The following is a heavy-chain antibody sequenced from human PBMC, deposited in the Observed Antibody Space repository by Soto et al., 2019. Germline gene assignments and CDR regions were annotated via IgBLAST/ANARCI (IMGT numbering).Heavy chain of an antibody. CDR3: AKAVGYCSSTSCSERGLYYFDY. J-gene: IGHJ4*02. V-gene: IGHV3-23*01. Sequence: DVQLLESGGGLVQPGGSLRLSCAASGFTFSSYAMSWVRQAPGKGLEWVSAISGSGGSTYYADSVKGRFTSSRDTSKNTLYLQMNSLRAEDTAVYYCAKAVGYCSSTSCSERGLYYFDYWGQGTLVTVSS. D-gene: IGHD2-2*01. CDR1: GFTFSSYA. CDR2: ISGSGGST.